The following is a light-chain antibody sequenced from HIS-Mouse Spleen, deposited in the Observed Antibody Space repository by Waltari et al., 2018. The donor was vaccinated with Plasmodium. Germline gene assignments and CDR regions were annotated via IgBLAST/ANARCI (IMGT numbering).Light chain of an antibody. Sequence: SYELTQPPSVSVSPGQTASIPCSGDQLGDKYACWYQQKPGQSPVPVIYQDSKRPSGIPERFSGSNSGNTATLTISGTQAMDEADYYCQAWDSSTAVFGGGTKLTVL. V-gene: IGLV3-1*01. CDR1: QLGDKY. CDR3: QAWDSSTAV. CDR2: QDS. J-gene: IGLJ3*02.